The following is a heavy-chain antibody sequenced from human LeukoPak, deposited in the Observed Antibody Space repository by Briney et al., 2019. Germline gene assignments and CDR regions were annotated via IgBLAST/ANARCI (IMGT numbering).Heavy chain of an antibody. CDR1: GYTFTGYY. CDR2: INPNSGDT. V-gene: IGHV1-2*06. D-gene: IGHD1-7*01. CDR3: ATHINWNYAGILDY. Sequence: ASVKVSCKASGYTFTGYYMHWLRQAPGQGLEWMGRINPNSGDTKFAQKSQGRVTMSRDTSLSTAYMELSRLTSDDTAVYFCATHINWNYAGILDYWGQGALVTVSS. J-gene: IGHJ4*02.